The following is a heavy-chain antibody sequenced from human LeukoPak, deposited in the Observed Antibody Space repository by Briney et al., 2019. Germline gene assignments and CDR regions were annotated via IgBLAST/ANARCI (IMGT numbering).Heavy chain of an antibody. CDR2: IYTSGST. CDR1: GDSISIYY. V-gene: IGHV4-4*07. Sequence: SETLSLTCTVSGDSISIYYWSWIRQPAGKGLEWIGRIYTSGSTNYNPSLKSRVTISVDTSKNQFSLKLSSVTAADTAVYYCARHSPSSDYGDYFFSYYYYGMDVWGQGTTVTVSS. D-gene: IGHD4-17*01. CDR3: ARHSPSSDYGDYFFSYYYYGMDV. J-gene: IGHJ6*02.